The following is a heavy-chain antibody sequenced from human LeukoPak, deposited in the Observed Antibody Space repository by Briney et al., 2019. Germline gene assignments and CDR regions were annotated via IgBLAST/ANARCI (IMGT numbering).Heavy chain of an antibody. CDR3: ARARREFGEFIN. J-gene: IGHJ4*02. CDR2: IDWNGGST. Sequence: GGSLRLSCVASGFPFNDYDMTWVRQAPGKGLEWVCAIDWNGGSTSYADSVKGRFTISRDNAKNSLYLQMNSLRAEDTALYYCARARREFGEFINCGEGTLVTVSS. CDR1: GFPFNDYD. V-gene: IGHV3-20*04. D-gene: IGHD3-10*01.